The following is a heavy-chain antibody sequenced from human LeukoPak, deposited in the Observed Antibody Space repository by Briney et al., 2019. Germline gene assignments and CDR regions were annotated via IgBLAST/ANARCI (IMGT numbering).Heavy chain of an antibody. CDR1: GYSFTNYW. V-gene: IGHV5-51*01. CDR3: ARHAYSYGAPPYYYGMDV. D-gene: IGHD5-18*01. Sequence: ESLKISCKGSGYSFTNYWIGCLRQLPAKGLEWLVIIYPGDSDTRYSPSFQGQVIISADKPISTAYLQWSSPKASDTAMYYCARHAYSYGAPPYYYGMDVWGQGTTVTVSS. CDR2: IYPGDSDT. J-gene: IGHJ6*02.